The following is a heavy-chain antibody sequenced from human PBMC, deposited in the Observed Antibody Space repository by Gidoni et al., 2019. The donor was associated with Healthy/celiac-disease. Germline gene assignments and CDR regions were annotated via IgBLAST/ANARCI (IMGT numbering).Heavy chain of an antibody. V-gene: IGHV4-34*01. CDR2: INHSGST. D-gene: IGHD2-21*01. CDR1: GGSFSGYY. Sequence: QVQLQQWGAGLLKPSETLSLTCAVYGGSFSGYYVSWIRQPPGKGLEWIGEINHSGSTNYNPSLKSRVTISVDTSKNQFSLKLSSVTAADTAVYYCARAKHDHPPYYYYYYMDVWGKGTTVTVSS. CDR3: ARAKHDHPPYYYYYYMDV. J-gene: IGHJ6*03.